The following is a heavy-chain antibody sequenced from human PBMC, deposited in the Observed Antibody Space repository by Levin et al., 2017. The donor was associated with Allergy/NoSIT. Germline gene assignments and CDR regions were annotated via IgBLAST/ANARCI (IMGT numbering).Heavy chain of an antibody. Sequence: GESLKISCAASGITFSNAWMSWARQAPGKGLEWVGRIKSNTDGGTTEYAAPVKGRFSISRDDSKNTLYLQMNSLKTEDTAIYFCTTYSSSGYYFDYWGQGTLVTVSS. CDR3: TTYSSSGYYFDY. CDR2: IKSNTDGGTT. CDR1: GITFSNAW. D-gene: IGHD6-13*01. J-gene: IGHJ4*02. V-gene: IGHV3-15*01.